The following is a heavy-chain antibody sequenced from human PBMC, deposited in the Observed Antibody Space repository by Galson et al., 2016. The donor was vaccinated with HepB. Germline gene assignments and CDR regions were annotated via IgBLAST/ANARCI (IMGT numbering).Heavy chain of an antibody. CDR1: GFTFSGYA. V-gene: IGHV3-23*01. Sequence: SLRLSCAASGFTFSGYAMSWVRQAPGKGLEWVSTISGSGDRTDYTDSVKGRFTISRDKSKNTLFLHMNSLIADDTAVYYCAKEMGDSRYSYGFDYWGQGTLVTVSS. CDR3: AKEMGDSRYSYGFDY. CDR2: ISGSGDRT. J-gene: IGHJ4*02. D-gene: IGHD3-22*01.